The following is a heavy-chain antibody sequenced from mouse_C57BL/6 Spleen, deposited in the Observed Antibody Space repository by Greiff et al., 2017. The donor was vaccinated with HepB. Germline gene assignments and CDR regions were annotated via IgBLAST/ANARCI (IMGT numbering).Heavy chain of an antibody. Sequence: VQLQESGAELVRPGASVKLSCKASGYTFTDYYINWVKQRPGQGLEWIARIYPGSGNTYYNEKFKGKATLTAEKSSSTAYMQLSSLTSEDSAVYFCARSGGGAPYYAMDYWGQGTSVTVSS. V-gene: IGHV1-76*01. CDR3: ARSGGGAPYYAMDY. D-gene: IGHD1-1*02. CDR2: IYPGSGNT. J-gene: IGHJ4*01. CDR1: GYTFTDYY.